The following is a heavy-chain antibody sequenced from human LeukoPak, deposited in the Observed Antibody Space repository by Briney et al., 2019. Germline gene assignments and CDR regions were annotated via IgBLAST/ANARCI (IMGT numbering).Heavy chain of an antibody. Sequence: GGSLRLSCPASGFTFSSYGMHWVRQAPGKGLEWVACIRYDGSNKYYADSVKGRFTISRDNSKNTLYLQMNSLRAEDTAVYYCAKDLLGSYYPWYWGQGTLVTVSS. CDR1: GFTFSSYG. CDR3: AKDLLGSYYPWY. D-gene: IGHD1-26*01. J-gene: IGHJ4*02. V-gene: IGHV3-30*02. CDR2: IRYDGSNK.